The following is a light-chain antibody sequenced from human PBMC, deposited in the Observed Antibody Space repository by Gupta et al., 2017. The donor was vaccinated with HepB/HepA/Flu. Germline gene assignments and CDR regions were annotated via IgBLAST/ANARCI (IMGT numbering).Light chain of an antibody. J-gene: IGKJ1*01. V-gene: IGKV4-1*01. Sequence: DIVMTQSPDSLAVSLGERATISCKSSQSVLNSSNNKNYLARYHQKPGQPPKLLLYWASTRVSGVLHPISGSRSSTAFILTIISILAPDVAVTYCCQDDDTPLTFGQGTKVEIK. CDR1: QSVLNSSNNKNY. CDR3: CQDDDTPLT. CDR2: WAS.